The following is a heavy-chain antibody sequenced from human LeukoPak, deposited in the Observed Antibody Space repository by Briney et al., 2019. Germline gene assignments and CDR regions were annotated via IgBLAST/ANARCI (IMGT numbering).Heavy chain of an antibody. CDR2: IWYDGSNK. J-gene: IGHJ6*02. CDR1: GCKFSNYG. D-gene: IGHD6-13*01. Sequence: GGSLRLSCAASGCKFSNYGMHWVRQAPGKGLEWVAVIWYDGSNKYYADSVKGRFTISRDNSKNTLYLQMNSLRAEDTAVYFCARVQYSSNLYGMDVWGQGTTVTVSS. CDR3: ARVQYSSNLYGMDV. V-gene: IGHV3-33*01.